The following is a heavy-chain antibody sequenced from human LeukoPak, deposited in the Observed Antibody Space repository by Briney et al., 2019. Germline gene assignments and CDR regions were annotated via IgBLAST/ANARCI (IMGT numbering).Heavy chain of an antibody. D-gene: IGHD2-2*01. CDR3: ARGIVVVPAASLRGLSSGPNWFDP. CDR1: GYSISSGYY. Sequence: SETLSLTCTVSGYSISSGYYWSWIRQPPGKGLEWIGYIYYSGSTNYNPSLKSRVTISVDTSKNQFSLKLSSVTAADTAVYYCARGIVVVPAASLRGLSSGPNWFDPWGQGTLVTVSS. J-gene: IGHJ5*02. CDR2: IYYSGST. V-gene: IGHV4-61*01.